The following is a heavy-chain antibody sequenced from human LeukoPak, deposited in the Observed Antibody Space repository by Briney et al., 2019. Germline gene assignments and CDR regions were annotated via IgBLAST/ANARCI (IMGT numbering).Heavy chain of an antibody. CDR1: GYTFTSYG. D-gene: IGHD3-22*01. CDR2: ISAYNGNT. CDR3: ARTSFFYYDSSGYPDY. Sequence: ASVKVSCKASGYTFTSYGISWLRQALGQGFEWMGWISAYNGNTNYAQKLQGRVTMTTDTSTSTAYMELRSLRSDDTAVYYCARTSFFYYDSSGYPDYWGQGTLVTVSS. J-gene: IGHJ4*02. V-gene: IGHV1-18*01.